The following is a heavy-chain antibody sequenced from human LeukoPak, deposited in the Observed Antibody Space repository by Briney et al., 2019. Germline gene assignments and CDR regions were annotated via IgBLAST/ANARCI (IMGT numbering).Heavy chain of an antibody. J-gene: IGHJ4*02. D-gene: IGHD3-22*01. CDR1: GFTFSSYW. V-gene: IGHV3-7*04. CDR2: IKQDGSEK. Sequence: GGSLRLSCAASGFTFSSYWMSWVRQAPGKGLEWVANIKQDGSEKYYVDSVKGRFTISRDNAKNSLYLQTNGLRAEDTAVYYCARERITMIVVDYWGQGTLVTVSS. CDR3: ARERITMIVVDY.